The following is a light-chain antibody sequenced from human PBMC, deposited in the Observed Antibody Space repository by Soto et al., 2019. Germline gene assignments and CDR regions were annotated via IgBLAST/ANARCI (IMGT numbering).Light chain of an antibody. J-gene: IGKJ3*01. V-gene: IGKV3-15*01. Sequence: EIVMTQSPATLSVSPGERATLSCRASQSVSSNLAWYQQKPGQAPRLLIYGAYTRATGIPARFSGSGSGTVLTLTISSLQSEDFAVYYCQQYNNRAPFTFGPGTKVDIK. CDR1: QSVSSN. CDR2: GAY. CDR3: QQYNNRAPFT.